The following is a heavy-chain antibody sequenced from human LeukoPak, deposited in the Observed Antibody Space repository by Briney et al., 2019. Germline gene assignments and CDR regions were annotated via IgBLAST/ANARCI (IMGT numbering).Heavy chain of an antibody. V-gene: IGHV3-53*01. D-gene: IGHD3-10*01. CDR3: ARVGGFGERLFDH. CDR1: GFTVSSHY. CDR2: IYSGGTT. Sequence: GGSLRLSCAASGFTVSSHYMSWVRQAPGKGLEWVSVIYSGGTTYYADSVEGRFTISRDNSKNTVYLQMNSLRAEDTAIYYCARVGGFGERLFDHWGQGTLVTVSS. J-gene: IGHJ5*02.